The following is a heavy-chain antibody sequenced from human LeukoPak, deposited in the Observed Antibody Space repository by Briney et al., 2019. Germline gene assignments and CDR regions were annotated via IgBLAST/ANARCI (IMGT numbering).Heavy chain of an antibody. CDR3: ARDDGSGSYPNDY. CDR1: GFTASGNN. D-gene: IGHD3-10*01. CDR2: IYSGGST. V-gene: IGHV3-66*01. Sequence: GGSRGLSCEASGFTASGNNMSWSRQAPGKGLDGVSVIYSGGSTYYADSVKGRFTISRDNSKNTLYLQMNSLRAEDTAVYYCARDDGSGSYPNDYWGQGTLVTVSS. J-gene: IGHJ4*02.